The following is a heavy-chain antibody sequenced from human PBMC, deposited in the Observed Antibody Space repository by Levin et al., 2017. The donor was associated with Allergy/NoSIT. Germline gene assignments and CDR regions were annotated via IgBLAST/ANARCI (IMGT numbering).Heavy chain of an antibody. D-gene: IGHD4-17*01. CDR3: ARSYGDYAGNWFDP. Sequence: GESLKISCAASGFTFDDYGMSWVRQAPGKGLEWVSGINWNGGSTGYADSVKGRFTISRDNAKNSLYLQMNSLRAEDTALYHCARSYGDYAGNWFDPWGQGTLVTVSS. J-gene: IGHJ5*02. CDR1: GFTFDDYG. V-gene: IGHV3-20*01. CDR2: INWNGGST.